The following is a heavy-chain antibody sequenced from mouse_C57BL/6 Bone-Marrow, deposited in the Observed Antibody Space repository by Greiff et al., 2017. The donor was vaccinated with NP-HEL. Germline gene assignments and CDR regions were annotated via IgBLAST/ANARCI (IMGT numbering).Heavy chain of an antibody. CDR3: ARALSPSQAYAMDY. J-gene: IGHJ4*01. V-gene: IGHV5-16*01. Sequence: EVQLVESEGGLVQPGSSMKLSCTASGFTFSDYYMAWVRQVPEKGLEWVANINYDGSSTYYLDSLKSRFIISRDNAKNILYLQMSSLKSEDTATYYCARALSPSQAYAMDYWGQGTSVTVSS. D-gene: IGHD3-2*02. CDR2: INYDGSST. CDR1: GFTFSDYY.